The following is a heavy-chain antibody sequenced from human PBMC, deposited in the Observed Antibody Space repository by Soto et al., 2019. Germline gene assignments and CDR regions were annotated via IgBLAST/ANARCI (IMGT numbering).Heavy chain of an antibody. V-gene: IGHV5-51*01. CDR2: IYPGDSDT. D-gene: IGHD6-25*01. J-gene: IGHJ4*02. CDR3: ATSIAARFDY. CDR1: WYRIRDYW. Sequence: KGSWYRIRDYWVGCVRQMPGKGLEWMGIIYPGDSDTRYSPSFQGQVTISADKSIGTAYLQWNSLKASDTAMYYCATSIAARFDYWGQGTLVTVSS.